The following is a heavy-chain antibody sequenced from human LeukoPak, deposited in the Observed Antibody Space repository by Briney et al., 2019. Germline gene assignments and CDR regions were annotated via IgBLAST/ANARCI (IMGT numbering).Heavy chain of an antibody. Sequence: GASVKVSCKASGGTFSSYAISWVRQAPGQGLEWMGGIIPIFGTANYAQKFQGRVTITTDESTSTAYMELSSLRSEDTAVYYCARGNGDFWSGLFDYWGQGTLVTVSS. V-gene: IGHV1-69*05. J-gene: IGHJ4*02. CDR2: IIPIFGTA. CDR1: GGTFSSYA. CDR3: ARGNGDFWSGLFDY. D-gene: IGHD3-3*01.